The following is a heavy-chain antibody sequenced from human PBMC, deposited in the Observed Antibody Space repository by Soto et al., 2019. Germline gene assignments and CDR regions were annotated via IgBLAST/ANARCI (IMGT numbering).Heavy chain of an antibody. CDR3: ARAYSSGWHYFDY. Sequence: ASVKVSCKDSGYTFTGYFRHWVRQAPGQGLEWMGRINPNSGETNYAQKFQGWVTMTRDTSITTSYMELSSLTSDDTAVYYCARAYSSGWHYFDYWGQGTLVTVSS. CDR1: GYTFTGYF. J-gene: IGHJ4*02. CDR2: INPNSGET. D-gene: IGHD6-19*01. V-gene: IGHV1-2*04.